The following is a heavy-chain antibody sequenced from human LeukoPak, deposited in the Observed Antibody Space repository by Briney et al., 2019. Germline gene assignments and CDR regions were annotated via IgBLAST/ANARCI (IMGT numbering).Heavy chain of an antibody. J-gene: IGHJ3*01. D-gene: IGHD1-14*01. CDR1: GFTFSSYG. CDR2: IQYDGSNK. Sequence: PGGSLRLSCAASGFTFSSYGMHWVRQAPGKGLEWVAFIQYDGSNKYYADSVKGRFTISRDNAKNSLYLQMNSLRAEDTAVYYCARESDHSVSQVDFDLWGQGTMVTVSS. CDR3: ARESDHSVSQVDFDL. V-gene: IGHV3-30*02.